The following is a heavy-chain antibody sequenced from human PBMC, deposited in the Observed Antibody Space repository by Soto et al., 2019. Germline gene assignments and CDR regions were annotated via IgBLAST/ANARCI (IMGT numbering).Heavy chain of an antibody. J-gene: IGHJ5*01. CDR3: ARHRYGDYDRWFDS. Sequence: SETLSLTCTVSGGSISGYYWNWIRQPPGKGLEWIGYIYHSGTTNYNPSLKGRVTMSLDTSKNQFSLKLTSVTAADTAIYYCARHRYGDYDRWFDSWGRGTLVTVSS. D-gene: IGHD4-17*01. V-gene: IGHV4-59*08. CDR2: IYHSGTT. CDR1: GGSISGYY.